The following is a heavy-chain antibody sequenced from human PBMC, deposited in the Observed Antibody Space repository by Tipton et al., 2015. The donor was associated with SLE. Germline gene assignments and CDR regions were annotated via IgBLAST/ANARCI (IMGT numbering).Heavy chain of an antibody. J-gene: IGHJ4*02. D-gene: IGHD3-22*01. CDR2: IYHSGST. Sequence: TLSLTCSVSGGSISSGGYSWSWIRQPPGKGLEWIGYIYHSGSTYYNPSLKSRVTISVDTSKNQFSLKLSSVTAADTAVYYCASLRDSSGYYSGYWGQGTLVTVSS. CDR1: GGSISSGGYS. CDR3: ASLRDSSGYYSGY. V-gene: IGHV4-30-2*01.